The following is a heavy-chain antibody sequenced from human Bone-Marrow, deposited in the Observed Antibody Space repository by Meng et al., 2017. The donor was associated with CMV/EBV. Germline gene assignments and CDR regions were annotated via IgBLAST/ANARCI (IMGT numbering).Heavy chain of an antibody. J-gene: IGHJ6*02. CDR1: GFTFISHW. V-gene: IGHV3-7*01. Sequence: CAASGFTFISHWMCWVRQAPGKGLEWVANIKADGSEKYYVDSVKGRFTVSRDNAKNSLYLQMNSLRAEDTAVYYCARDREDGYNLEYYGMDVWGQGTTVTVSS. D-gene: IGHD5-24*01. CDR3: ARDREDGYNLEYYGMDV. CDR2: IKADGSEK.